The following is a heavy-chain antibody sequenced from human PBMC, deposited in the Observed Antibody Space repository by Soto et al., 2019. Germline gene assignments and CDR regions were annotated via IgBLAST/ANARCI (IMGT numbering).Heavy chain of an antibody. CDR2: ISGSGGST. Sequence: EVQLLESGGGWVQPGGFLRLSCAASGFTFRNYAMSWVRQAPGKGLEWVSTISGSGGSTYYADTVKGPFTISRDNSQHKLYRQMNSLRAEDTSVHDCAKTTLTVGYYDGRNLWGQWTTFPVSS. CDR1: GFTFRNYA. J-gene: IGHJ6*02. CDR3: AKTTLTVGYYDGRNL. V-gene: IGHV3-23*01. D-gene: IGHD2-15*01.